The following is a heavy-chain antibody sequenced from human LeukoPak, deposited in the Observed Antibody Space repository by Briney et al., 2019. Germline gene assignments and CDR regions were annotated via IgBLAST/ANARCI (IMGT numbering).Heavy chain of an antibody. CDR1: GFTFSDYY. V-gene: IGHV3-11*04. CDR3: ARAKSSSWYSPDY. CDR2: ISSSGSTM. Sequence: PGGSLRLSCAASGFTFSDYYMSWIRQAPGKGLEWVSYISSSGSTMYYADSVKGRFTISRDNAKNSLYLQMNSLRAEDTAVYYCARAKSSSWYSPDYWGQGTLVTVSS. D-gene: IGHD6-13*01. J-gene: IGHJ4*02.